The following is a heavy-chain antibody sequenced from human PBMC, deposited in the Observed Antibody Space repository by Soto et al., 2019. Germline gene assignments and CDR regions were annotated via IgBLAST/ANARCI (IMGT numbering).Heavy chain of an antibody. CDR3: ARDPLNDHGSGTYFDY. J-gene: IGHJ4*02. CDR2: IWNDGRET. Sequence: GGSLSLSCAASGFSFTSCGMHWVRQAPGKGLEWVALIWNDGRETYYADSVKGRFTISRDDSKNTLYLQMNSLRAEDTAVYYCARDPLNDHGSGTYFDYWGQGSLVTVSS. CDR1: GFSFTSCG. V-gene: IGHV3-33*01. D-gene: IGHD3-10*01.